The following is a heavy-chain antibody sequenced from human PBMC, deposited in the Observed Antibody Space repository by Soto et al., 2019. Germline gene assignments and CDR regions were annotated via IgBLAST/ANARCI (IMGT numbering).Heavy chain of an antibody. J-gene: IGHJ5*02. V-gene: IGHV4-59*01. CDR1: GGSISSYY. Sequence: QVQLQESGPGLVKPSETLSLTCTVSGGSISSYYWSWIRQPPGKGLEWIGYIYYSGSTNYNPSLKSRVTISVDTSKNQFSLKLSSVTAADTAVYYCARFMGYYDSSGYYPQRFDPWGQGTLVTVSS. D-gene: IGHD3-22*01. CDR3: ARFMGYYDSSGYYPQRFDP. CDR2: IYYSGST.